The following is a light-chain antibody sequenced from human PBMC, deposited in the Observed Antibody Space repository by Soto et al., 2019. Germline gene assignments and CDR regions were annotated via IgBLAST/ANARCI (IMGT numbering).Light chain of an antibody. J-gene: IGKJ1*01. Sequence: EXVLTQSPDTLSLSTGERATLSCRASQSIGSYLAWYQQKPGQAPRLLIYDASNRATGIPARFSGSGSGTDFTLTISSLEPEDFAVYYCQQRNNWPPWTFGQGTKV. CDR2: DAS. CDR1: QSIGSY. CDR3: QQRNNWPPWT. V-gene: IGKV3-11*01.